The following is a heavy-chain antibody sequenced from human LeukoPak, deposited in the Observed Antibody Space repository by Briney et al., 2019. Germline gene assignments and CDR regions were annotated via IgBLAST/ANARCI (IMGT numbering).Heavy chain of an antibody. J-gene: IGHJ5*02. CDR2: INPNSGGT. CDR3: ARATRHIVVVPAAIMFDP. D-gene: IGHD2-2*01. V-gene: IGHV1-2*06. Sequence: ASVKVSCKASGYTFTGYYMHWVRQAPGQGLEWMGRINPNSGGTNYAQKFQGRVTMTRDTSISTAYMELSRLRSDDTAVYYCARATRHIVVVPAAIMFDPRGQGTLVTVSS. CDR1: GYTFTGYY.